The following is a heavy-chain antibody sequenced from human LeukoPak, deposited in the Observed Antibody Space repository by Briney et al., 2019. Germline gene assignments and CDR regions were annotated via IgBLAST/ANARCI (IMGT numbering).Heavy chain of an antibody. Sequence: SSETLSLTCTVSGGSISSYYWSWIRQPPGKGLEWIGYIYYSGSTNYNPSLKSRVTISVDTSKNQFSLKLSSVTAADTAVYYCARQSAYGDFDYWGQGTLVTVSS. CDR1: GGSISSYY. V-gene: IGHV4-59*01. CDR2: IYYSGST. CDR3: ARQSAYGDFDY. D-gene: IGHD4-17*01. J-gene: IGHJ4*02.